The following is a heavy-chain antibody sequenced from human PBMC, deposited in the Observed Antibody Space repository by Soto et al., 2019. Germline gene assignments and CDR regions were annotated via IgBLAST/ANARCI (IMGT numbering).Heavy chain of an antibody. CDR3: ARAPYCTSGVCYNYYFDY. V-gene: IGHV1-8*01. J-gene: IGHJ4*02. Sequence: ASVKVSCKASGYTFTSYDINWVRQATGQGLEWMGWMNPNSGNTGYAQKFQGRVTMTRNTSISTAYMELSSLRSEDTAVYYCARAPYCTSGVCYNYYFDYWGQGTLVTVSS. CDR2: MNPNSGNT. CDR1: GYTFTSYD. D-gene: IGHD2-8*01.